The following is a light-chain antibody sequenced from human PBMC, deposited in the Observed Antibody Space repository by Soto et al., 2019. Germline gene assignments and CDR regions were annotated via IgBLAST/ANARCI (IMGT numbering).Light chain of an antibody. CDR2: DAS. V-gene: IGKV1-33*01. CDR3: QQYEYIPYT. CDR1: QDISHY. Sequence: DIQMTQSPSSLSASVGDRVTITCQASQDISHYLNWYQQRPGKAPKLLIYDASSLETGVPSRFSGSGSGTDFTFTISSLQPEDIATYYCQQYEYIPYTFGQGTKLQIK. J-gene: IGKJ2*01.